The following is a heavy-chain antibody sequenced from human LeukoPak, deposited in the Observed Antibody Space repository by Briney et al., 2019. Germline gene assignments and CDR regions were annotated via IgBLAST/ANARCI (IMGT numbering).Heavy chain of an antibody. CDR1: GGSISSGGYS. J-gene: IGHJ4*02. CDR2: TYHSGST. V-gene: IGHV4-30-2*01. Sequence: SETLSLTCAVSGGSISSGGYSWSWIRQPPGKGLEWIGYTYHSGSTYYNPSLKSRVTISVDRSKNQFSLKLSSVTAADTAVYYCARGDYNYWGQGTLVTVSS. CDR3: ARGDYNY. D-gene: IGHD5-12*01.